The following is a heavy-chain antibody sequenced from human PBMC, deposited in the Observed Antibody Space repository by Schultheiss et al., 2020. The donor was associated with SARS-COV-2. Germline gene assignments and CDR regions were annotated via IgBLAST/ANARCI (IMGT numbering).Heavy chain of an antibody. Sequence: SGPTLVKPTQTLTLTCTFSGFSLRTNGVGVGWIRQPPGKAPECLALIYWNDDKRYSPSLKSRLTITKDTSKNQVVLTMTNMDPVDTATYYCAQLDYDFWSGFSFDPWGQGTLVTVSS. D-gene: IGHD3-3*01. V-gene: IGHV2-5*01. CDR2: IYWNDDK. CDR1: GFSLRTNGVG. J-gene: IGHJ5*02. CDR3: AQLDYDFWSGFSFDP.